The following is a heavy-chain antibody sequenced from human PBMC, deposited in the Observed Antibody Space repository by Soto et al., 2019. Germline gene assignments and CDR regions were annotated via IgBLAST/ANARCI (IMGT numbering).Heavy chain of an antibody. D-gene: IGHD4-17*01. J-gene: IGHJ6*02. V-gene: IGHV4-39*01. CDR3: GSQGYGDYYYYYGLDA. CDR1: GGSISSSSYY. CDR2: IYYSGST. Sequence: SETLSLTCTVSGGSISSSSYYWGWIRQPPGKGLEWIGSIYYSGSTYYNPSLKSRVTISVDTSKNQFSLKLSSVTAADTAVYYCGSQGYGDYYYYYGLDAGRQGTRVT.